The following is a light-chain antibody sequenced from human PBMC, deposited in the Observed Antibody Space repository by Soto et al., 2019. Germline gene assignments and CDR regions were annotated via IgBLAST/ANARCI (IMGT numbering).Light chain of an antibody. Sequence: QSALTQPPSVSAAPGQKVIVSCSGGRSNIGSNYVSWYQRFPGKAPQLLIYDNNQRPSGVPARFSGSKSGASAALDIVGLQTGDEAEYFCSAWDSSLRDLLFGGGTQLTVL. J-gene: IGLJ3*02. V-gene: IGLV1-51*01. CDR1: RSNIGSNY. CDR2: DNN. CDR3: SAWDSSLRDLL.